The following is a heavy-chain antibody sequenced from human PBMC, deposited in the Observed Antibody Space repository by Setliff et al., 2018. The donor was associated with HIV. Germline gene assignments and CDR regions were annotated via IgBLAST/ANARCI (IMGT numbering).Heavy chain of an antibody. CDR3: ARGIVHLPYYFDY. Sequence: GGSLRLSCTASGFTFSSHDMHWVRQAPGKGLEWVSRINSDGSTTSYADSVKGRFTISRDNAKNTLNLRMNSLRAEDTAVYYCARGIVHLPYYFDYWGQGTLVTVSS. J-gene: IGHJ4*02. CDR2: INSDGSTT. D-gene: IGHD3-16*02. CDR1: GFTFSSHD. V-gene: IGHV3-74*01.